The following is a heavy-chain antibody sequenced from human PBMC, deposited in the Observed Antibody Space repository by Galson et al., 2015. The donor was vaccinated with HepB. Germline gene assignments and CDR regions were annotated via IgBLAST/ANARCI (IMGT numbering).Heavy chain of an antibody. Sequence: SLRLSCAASGFTFSSYWMSWVRQAPGKGLEWVANIKQDGSEKYYVDSVKGRFTISRDNAKNSLYLQMNSLRAEDTAVYYCARDRGSSSFGWLDPWGQGTLVTVSS. V-gene: IGHV3-7*03. CDR1: GFTFSSYW. CDR3: ARDRGSSSFGWLDP. CDR2: IKQDGSEK. D-gene: IGHD6-6*01. J-gene: IGHJ5*02.